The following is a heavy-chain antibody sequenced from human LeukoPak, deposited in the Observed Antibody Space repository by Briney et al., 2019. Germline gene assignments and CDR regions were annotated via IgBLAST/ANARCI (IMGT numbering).Heavy chain of an antibody. V-gene: IGHV4-4*07. CDR1: GGSINSYY. D-gene: IGHD1-26*01. Sequence: SETLSLTCTVSGGSINSYYWSWIRQPAGKGLEWIGRIYTSGSTNYNPSLKSRVTMSVDTSKNQFSLKLSSVTAADTAVYYCAGTGYRYSGSLPAWFDPWGQGTLVTVSS. CDR2: IYTSGST. J-gene: IGHJ5*02. CDR3: AGTGYRYSGSLPAWFDP.